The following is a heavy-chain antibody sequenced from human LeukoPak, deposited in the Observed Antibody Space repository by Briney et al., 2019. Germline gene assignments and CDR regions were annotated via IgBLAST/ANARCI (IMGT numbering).Heavy chain of an antibody. J-gene: IGHJ6*03. CDR1: GYTFTSYD. Sequence: ALVKVSCKASGYTFTSYDINWVRQATGQGLEWMGWMNPNSGNTGYAQKFQGRVTITRNTSISTAYMELSSLRSEDTAVYYCARKAGTTGPYYYYYMDVWGKGTTVTVSS. V-gene: IGHV1-8*03. CDR3: ARKAGTTGPYYYYYMDV. D-gene: IGHD4-17*01. CDR2: MNPNSGNT.